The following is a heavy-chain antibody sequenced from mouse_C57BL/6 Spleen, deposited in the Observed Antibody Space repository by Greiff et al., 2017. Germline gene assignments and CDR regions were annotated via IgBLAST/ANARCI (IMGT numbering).Heavy chain of an antibody. CDR2: IHPNSGST. V-gene: IGHV1-64*01. CDR3: ASECYGSSHAFYAMDY. CDR1: GYTFTSYW. J-gene: IGHJ4*01. Sequence: QVQLQQPGAELVKPGASVKLSCKASGYTFTSYWMHWVKQRPGQGLEWIGMIHPNSGSTNYNEKFKGKATLTVDKSSSTAYMQLSSLTSEDSAVYYCASECYGSSHAFYAMDYWGQGTSVTVSS. D-gene: IGHD1-1*01.